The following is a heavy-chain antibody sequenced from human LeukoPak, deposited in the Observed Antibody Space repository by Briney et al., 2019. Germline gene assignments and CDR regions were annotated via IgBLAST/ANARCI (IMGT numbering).Heavy chain of an antibody. CDR2: IRSSSSTI. V-gene: IGHV3-48*01. J-gene: IGHJ6*03. Sequence: GGSLRLSCAASGFTFSSYSMNWVRQAPGKGLERVSYIRSSSSTIYYADSVKGRFTISRDNAKNSLYLQMNSLRAEDTAVYYCAKRRGLELTYYYYMDVWGKGTTVTVSS. CDR3: AKRRGLELTYYYYMDV. D-gene: IGHD1-7*01. CDR1: GFTFSSYS.